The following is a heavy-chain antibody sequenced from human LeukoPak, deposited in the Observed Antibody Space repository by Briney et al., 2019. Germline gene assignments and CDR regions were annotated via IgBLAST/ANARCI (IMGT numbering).Heavy chain of an antibody. CDR3: ARARLTDYVWGRRTFDI. V-gene: IGHV3-48*03. J-gene: IGHJ3*02. D-gene: IGHD3-16*01. Sequence: GGSLRLSCAVSGFTFSSYEMNWVRQAPGKGLEWVSYISSSGSTIYYADSVKGRFTISRDNAKKSLYLQMNSLRAEDTAVYYCARARLTDYVWGRRTFDIWGQGTMVAISS. CDR2: ISSSGSTI. CDR1: GFTFSSYE.